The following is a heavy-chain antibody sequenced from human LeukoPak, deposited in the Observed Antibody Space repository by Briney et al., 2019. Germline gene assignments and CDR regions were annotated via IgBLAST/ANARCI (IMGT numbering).Heavy chain of an antibody. D-gene: IGHD1-20*01. V-gene: IGHV3-48*03. J-gene: IGHJ4*02. CDR1: GFTFSSYE. Sequence: PGGSLRLSCAASGFTFSSYEMNWVRQAPGKGLEWVSYISSSGSTIYYADSVKGRFTISRDNAKNSLYLQMNSLRAEETAVYYCARDYSDKWTNWNRLFDYGGQGTLVTVSA. CDR2: ISSSGSTI. CDR3: ARDYSDKWTNWNRLFDY.